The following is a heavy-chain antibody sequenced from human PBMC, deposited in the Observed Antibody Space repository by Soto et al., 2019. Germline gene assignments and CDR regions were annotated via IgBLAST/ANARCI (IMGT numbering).Heavy chain of an antibody. V-gene: IGHV3-23*01. D-gene: IGHD2-15*01. Sequence: GGSLRLSCAASGFTFSSYAMSWVRQAPGKGLEWVSAISGSGGSTEYADSVKGRFTISRDNSNNTLYLKMNSLRAEDTAVYYCAKALYCSGGSCYLPKTDYYYYYMDVWGKGTTVTVSS. CDR1: GFTFSSYA. CDR2: ISGSGGST. J-gene: IGHJ6*03. CDR3: AKALYCSGGSCYLPKTDYYYYYMDV.